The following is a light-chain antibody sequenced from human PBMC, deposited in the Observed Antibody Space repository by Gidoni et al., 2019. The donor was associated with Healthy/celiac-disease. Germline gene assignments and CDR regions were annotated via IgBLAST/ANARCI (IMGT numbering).Light chain of an antibody. CDR2: EGS. CDR3: CSYAGSSTFVV. CDR1: SSDVGSYNL. J-gene: IGLJ2*01. V-gene: IGLV2-23*03. Sequence: QSDLTQPATVSGSPGQSITISCTVTSSDVGSYNLVSWYQQHPGKATKLMIYEGSTRPSGVSNRFSGSKSGNTASLTLSGLQSEDEAYYYCCSYAGSSTFVVFGGGTKLTV.